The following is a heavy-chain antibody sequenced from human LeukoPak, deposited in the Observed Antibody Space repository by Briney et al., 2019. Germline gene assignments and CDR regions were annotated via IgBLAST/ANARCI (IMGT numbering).Heavy chain of an antibody. CDR3: AIVYAVPDKRYALDM. CDR2: IHDDGVTT. CDR1: GFNFSSHW. V-gene: IGHV3-74*01. Sequence: GGYLRLSCAASGFNFSSHWMHWVRQAPGKGLVWVSRIHDDGVTTNYADSVKGRFTISRDNAKNTLYLQMNSLRAEDTAVYYCAIVYAVPDKRYALDMWGQGTMVTVSS. J-gene: IGHJ3*02. D-gene: IGHD6-19*01.